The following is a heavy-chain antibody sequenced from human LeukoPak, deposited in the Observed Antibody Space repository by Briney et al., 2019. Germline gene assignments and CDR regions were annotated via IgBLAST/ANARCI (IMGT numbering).Heavy chain of an antibody. CDR3: ARPYCSGGSCYSFDY. J-gene: IGHJ4*02. Sequence: GESLKISCKGSGYSFTSYWIGWVRQTPGKGLEWMGIIYPGDSDTRYSPSFQGQVTISADKSISTAYLQWSSLKASDTAMYYCARPYCSGGSCYSFDYWGQGTLVTVSS. D-gene: IGHD2-15*01. CDR1: GYSFTSYW. V-gene: IGHV5-51*01. CDR2: IYPGDSDT.